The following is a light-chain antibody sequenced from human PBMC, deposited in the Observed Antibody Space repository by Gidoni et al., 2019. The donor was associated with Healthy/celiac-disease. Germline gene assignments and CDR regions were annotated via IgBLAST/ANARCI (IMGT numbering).Light chain of an antibody. CDR2: ASS. CDR1: QGISSY. J-gene: IGKJ4*01. CDR3: QQLNSSPVT. Sequence: DIQLTQSPSFLSASVGDRVTITCRASQGISSYLAWSQQKPGNAPKLLLYASSTLQSGVPARFSGRGSGTEFTLTISSLQPEDFATYYCQQLNSSPVTFGGGTKVEIK. V-gene: IGKV1-9*01.